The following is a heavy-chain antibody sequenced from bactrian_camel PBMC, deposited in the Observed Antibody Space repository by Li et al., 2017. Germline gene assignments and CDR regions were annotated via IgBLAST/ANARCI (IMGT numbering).Heavy chain of an antibody. CDR2: IDDDGSRT. CDR1: GYTRFGHS. D-gene: IGHD1*01. V-gene: IGHV3S6*01. Sequence: HVQLVESGGGAVQAGGSLRLACTASGYTRFGHSMAWFRQRPGKEREGVAVIDDDGSRTYYAASVKGRFTISQDSALTTVYLQMNSLKPEDTAMYYCAAHWAQGHWSKPAGYVHWGQGTQVTVS. CDR3: AAHWAQGHWSKPAGYVH. J-gene: IGHJ4*01.